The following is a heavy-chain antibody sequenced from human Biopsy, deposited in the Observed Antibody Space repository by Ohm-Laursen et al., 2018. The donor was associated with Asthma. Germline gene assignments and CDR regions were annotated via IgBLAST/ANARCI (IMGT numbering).Heavy chain of an antibody. CDR3: AREGIAVAHFDY. CDR2: ISYDGSNK. D-gene: IGHD6-19*01. J-gene: IGHJ4*02. CDR1: GFTFSSYA. V-gene: IGHV3-30-3*01. Sequence: SLRLSCAASGFTFSSYAMHWVRQAPGKGLEWVAVISYDGSNKYYADSVKGRFTISGDNSKNTLYLQMNSLRAEDTAVYYCAREGIAVAHFDYWGQGTLVTVSP.